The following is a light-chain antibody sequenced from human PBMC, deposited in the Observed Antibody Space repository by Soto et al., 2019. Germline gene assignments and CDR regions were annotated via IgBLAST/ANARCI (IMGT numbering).Light chain of an antibody. Sequence: DINITQSPASLAASLGDRVTISCRASQTISTYVNWSQQKPGKAPKHLIFRASNLQSGVPSRFSGGGSGTEFTLTIASLQPEDLATYFCHQSYTTPYTFGQGTKVDI. CDR1: QTISTY. J-gene: IGKJ2*01. CDR2: RAS. V-gene: IGKV1-39*01. CDR3: HQSYTTPYT.